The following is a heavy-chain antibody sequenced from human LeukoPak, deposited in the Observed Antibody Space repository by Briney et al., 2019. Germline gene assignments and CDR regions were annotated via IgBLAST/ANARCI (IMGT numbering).Heavy chain of an antibody. CDR1: GFTLSSYG. Sequence: PGGSLRLSCAASGFTLSSYGMHWVRQAPGKGLEWVAVISYDGSNKYYADSVKGRFTISRDNAKNSLYLQMNSLRAEDTAVYYCARIRELVAANDYWGQGTLVTVSS. CDR2: ISYDGSNK. CDR3: ARIRELVAANDY. V-gene: IGHV3-30*03. J-gene: IGHJ4*02. D-gene: IGHD1-26*01.